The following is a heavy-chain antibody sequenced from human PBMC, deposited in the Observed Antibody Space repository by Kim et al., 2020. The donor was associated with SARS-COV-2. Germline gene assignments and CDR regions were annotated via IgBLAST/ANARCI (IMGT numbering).Heavy chain of an antibody. V-gene: IGHV1-18*01. D-gene: IGHD3-10*01. Sequence: ASVKVSCKASGYTFTSYGISWVRQAPGQGLEWMGWISAYNGNTNYAQKLQGRVTMTTDTSTSTAYMELRSLRSDDTAVYYCARDWGTMVADAFDIWGQGTMVTVSS. CDR3: ARDWGTMVADAFDI. CDR1: GYTFTSYG. CDR2: ISAYNGNT. J-gene: IGHJ3*02.